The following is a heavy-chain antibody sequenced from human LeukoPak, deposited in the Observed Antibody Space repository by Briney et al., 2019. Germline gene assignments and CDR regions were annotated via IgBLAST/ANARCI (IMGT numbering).Heavy chain of an antibody. CDR1: GGSISSSSYY. CDR2: IYYSGST. Sequence: SETLSLTCTVSGGSISSSSYYWGWIRQPPGKGLEWIGSIYYSGSTYYNPSLKSRVTISVDTSKNQFSLKLSSVTAADTAVYYCARLQYFRGWFDPWGQGTLVTLSS. V-gene: IGHV4-39*01. CDR3: ARLQYFRGWFDP. J-gene: IGHJ5*02. D-gene: IGHD2/OR15-2a*01.